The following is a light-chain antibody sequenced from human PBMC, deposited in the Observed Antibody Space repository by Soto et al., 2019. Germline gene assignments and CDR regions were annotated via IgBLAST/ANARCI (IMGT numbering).Light chain of an antibody. V-gene: IGKV3-20*01. CDR1: QSVTNNY. CDR3: QQYGSSPIT. Sequence: EIVMTQSPGTLSLSPGERATLSCRASQSVTNNYLAWYQQKPGQAPRLLIDGASSRATGIPDRFSGSGSGTDFTLTISRLEPEDFAVFYCQQYGSSPITVGQGTRLEIK. CDR2: GAS. J-gene: IGKJ5*01.